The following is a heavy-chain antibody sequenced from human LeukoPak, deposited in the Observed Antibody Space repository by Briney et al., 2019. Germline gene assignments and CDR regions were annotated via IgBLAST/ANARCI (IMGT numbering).Heavy chain of an antibody. CDR1: GFTFSSYA. J-gene: IGHJ4*02. CDR2: ISGSGGST. V-gene: IGHV3-23*01. Sequence: QTGGSLRLSCAASGFTFSSYAMSWVRQAPGKGLEWVSAISGSGGSTYYADSVKGRFTISRDNSKNTLYLQMNSLRAEDTDVYYCAKDWADSGSYSFDYWGQGTLVTVSS. CDR3: AKDWADSGSYSFDY. D-gene: IGHD1-26*01.